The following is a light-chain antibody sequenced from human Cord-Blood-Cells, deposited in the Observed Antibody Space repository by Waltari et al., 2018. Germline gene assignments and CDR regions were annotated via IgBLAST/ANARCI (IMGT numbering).Light chain of an antibody. V-gene: IGLV1-47*01. CDR3: AAWDDSLSGPVV. CDR2: RNN. Sequence: QSVLTQPPSASGTPGPRVTISCSGSSSNIGSNYVYWYQQLPGTAPKLLIYRNNQRPSGVPDRFSGSKSGTSASLAISGLRSEDEADYYCAAWDDSLSGPVVFGGGTKLTVL. CDR1: SSNIGSNY. J-gene: IGLJ2*01.